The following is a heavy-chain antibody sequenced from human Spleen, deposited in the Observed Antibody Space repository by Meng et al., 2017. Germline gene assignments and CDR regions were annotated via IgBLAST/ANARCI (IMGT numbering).Heavy chain of an antibody. Sequence: GESLRLSCAASGFTFNSYEMNWVRQAPGKGPEWVSYISSSGGVKSYADSVKGRFTISRDNAKKSLYLQMNSLRAEDTAVYYCAGSIAAAGTTPGFDYWGQGTLVTVSS. CDR1: GFTFNSYE. J-gene: IGHJ4*02. V-gene: IGHV3-48*03. CDR2: ISSSGGVK. CDR3: AGSIAAAGTTPGFDY. D-gene: IGHD6-13*01.